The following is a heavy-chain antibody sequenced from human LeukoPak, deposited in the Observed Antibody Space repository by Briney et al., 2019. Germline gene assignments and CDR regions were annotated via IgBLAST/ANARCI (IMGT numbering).Heavy chain of an antibody. CDR1: GFTFDDYA. V-gene: IGHV3-9*01. D-gene: IGHD1-7*01. Sequence: PGRSLRLSCAASGFTFDDYAMHWVRQAPGKGLEWVSGISWNSGSIGYADSVKGRFTISRDNAKNSLYLQMNSMRAEDTALYYCAKDMDNWNSVIGDAFDIWGQGTMVTVSS. CDR2: ISWNSGSI. J-gene: IGHJ3*02. CDR3: AKDMDNWNSVIGDAFDI.